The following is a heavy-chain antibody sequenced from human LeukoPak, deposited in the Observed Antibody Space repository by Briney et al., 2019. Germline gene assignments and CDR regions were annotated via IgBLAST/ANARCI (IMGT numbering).Heavy chain of an antibody. V-gene: IGHV3-30*03. Sequence: GGSLRLSCAASGFTFSSYGMHWVRQAPGKGLEWVAVISYDGSNKYYADSVKGRFTISRDNSKNTLYLQMNSLRAEDTAVYYCAGRYFDWLYHDYWGQGTLVTVSS. J-gene: IGHJ4*02. CDR1: GFTFSSYG. CDR2: ISYDGSNK. D-gene: IGHD3-9*01. CDR3: AGRYFDWLYHDY.